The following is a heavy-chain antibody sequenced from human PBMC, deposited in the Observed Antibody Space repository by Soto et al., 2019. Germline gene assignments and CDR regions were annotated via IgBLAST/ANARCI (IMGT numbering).Heavy chain of an antibody. V-gene: IGHV2-26*01. CDR1: GFSLSNARMG. CDR2: IFSNDEK. CDR3: ARLSSYYYDKHHIDY. D-gene: IGHD3-22*01. Sequence: QVTLKESGPVLVKPTETLTLTCTVSGFSLSNARMGVSWIRQPPGKALEWLAHIFSNDEKSYSTSLKSRLTFPKDTSKSPVVLTMTNMDPVDTATYYCARLSSYYYDKHHIDYWGQGTLVTVSS. J-gene: IGHJ4*02.